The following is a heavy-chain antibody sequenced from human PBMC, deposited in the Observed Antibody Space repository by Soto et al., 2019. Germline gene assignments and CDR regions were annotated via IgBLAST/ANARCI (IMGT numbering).Heavy chain of an antibody. CDR3: TRDHYDSSGYYRFDY. CDR2: FDPEDGQT. J-gene: IGHJ4*02. D-gene: IGHD3-22*01. Sequence: ASVKVSCKVSGYTLSELSMHWVRQAPGKGLEWMGRFDPEDGQTIYAQKFQGRVTMTGDTSADTVYMELSSLRSEGTAIYYCTRDHYDSSGYYRFDYWGQGTPVPVSS. CDR1: GYTLSELS. V-gene: IGHV1-24*01.